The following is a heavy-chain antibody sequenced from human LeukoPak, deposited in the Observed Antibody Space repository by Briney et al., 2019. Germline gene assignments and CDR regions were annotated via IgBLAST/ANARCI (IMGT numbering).Heavy chain of an antibody. CDR3: ARDLEDYSNYLSWFDP. CDR2: INHSGST. CDR1: GGSFSGYY. D-gene: IGHD4-11*01. J-gene: IGHJ5*02. Sequence: PSETLSLTCAVYGGSFSGYYWSWIRQPPGKGLEWIGEINHSGSTNYNPSLTSRVTISVDTSKNQFSLKLSSVTAADTAVYYCARDLEDYSNYLSWFDPWGQGTLVTVSS. V-gene: IGHV4-34*01.